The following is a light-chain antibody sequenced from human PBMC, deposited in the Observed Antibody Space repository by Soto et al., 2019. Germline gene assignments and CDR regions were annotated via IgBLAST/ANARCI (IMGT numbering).Light chain of an antibody. J-gene: IGKJ1*01. CDR3: QQYKSYPST. CDR1: QNIGRW. V-gene: IGKV1-5*01. Sequence: DIQMTQSPSTLSASIGDRVTISCRASQNIGRWLAWYQQKPGTAPNLLIYHASNLRGGVPSRFSGGGSGTEFTLTISSVQPDDIATYSCQQYKSYPSTFAQGAMV. CDR2: HAS.